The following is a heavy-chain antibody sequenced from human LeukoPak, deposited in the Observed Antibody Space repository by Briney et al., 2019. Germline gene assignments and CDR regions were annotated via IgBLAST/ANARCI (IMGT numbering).Heavy chain of an antibody. CDR3: ARVEVGIIAAARLDY. D-gene: IGHD6-13*01. CDR1: GFTFGSYS. Sequence: GGSLRLSCAASGFTFGSYSMNWVRQAPGKGLEWVSSISSSSSYIYYTDSVKGRFTISRDNAKNSLYLQMNSLRAEDTAVYYCARVEVGIIAAARLDYWGQGTLVTVSS. CDR2: ISSSSSYI. V-gene: IGHV3-21*01. J-gene: IGHJ4*02.